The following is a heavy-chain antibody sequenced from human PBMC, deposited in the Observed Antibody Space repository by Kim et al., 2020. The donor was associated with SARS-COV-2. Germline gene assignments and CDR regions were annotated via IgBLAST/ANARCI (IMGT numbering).Heavy chain of an antibody. CDR1: GGSISSYY. CDR3: ASSSSSWYDWFDP. J-gene: IGHJ5*02. D-gene: IGHD6-13*01. Sequence: SETLSLTCTVSGGSISSYYWSWIRQPPGKGLEWIGYIYYSGSTNYSPSLKSRVTISVDTSKNQFSLKLSSVTAADTAVYYCASSSSSWYDWFDPWGQGTLVTVSS. CDR2: IYYSGST. V-gene: IGHV4-59*13.